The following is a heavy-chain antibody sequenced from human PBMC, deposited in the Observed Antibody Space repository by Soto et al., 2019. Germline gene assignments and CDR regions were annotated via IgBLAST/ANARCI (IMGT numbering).Heavy chain of an antibody. V-gene: IGHV4-34*01. CDR2: INHSGST. Sequence: SETLSLTCAVYGGSFSGYYWSWIRQPPGKGLEWIGEINHSGSTNYNPSLKSRVTISVDTSKNQFSLKLSSVTAADTAVYYCASNVLLWFGELENYWGQGTLVTVS. J-gene: IGHJ4*02. CDR3: ASNVLLWFGELENY. D-gene: IGHD3-10*01. CDR1: GGSFSGYY.